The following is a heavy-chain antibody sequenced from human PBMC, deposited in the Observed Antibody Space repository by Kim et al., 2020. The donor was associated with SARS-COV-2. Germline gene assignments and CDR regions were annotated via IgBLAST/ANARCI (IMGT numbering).Heavy chain of an antibody. Sequence: SETLSLTCTVSGGSISSGGYYWSWIGQHPGKGLEWIAYIYYSGSTYYNPSLKSRVTISVDTSKNQFSLKLSSVTAADTAVYYCARARITMIVVDAFDIWGQGTMVTVSS. CDR2: IYYSGST. CDR1: GGSISSGGYY. V-gene: IGHV4-31*03. CDR3: ARARITMIVVDAFDI. J-gene: IGHJ3*02. D-gene: IGHD3-22*01.